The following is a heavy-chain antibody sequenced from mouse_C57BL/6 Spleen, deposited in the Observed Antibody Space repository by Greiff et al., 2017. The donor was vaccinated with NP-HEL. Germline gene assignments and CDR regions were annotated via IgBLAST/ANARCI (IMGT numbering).Heavy chain of an antibody. J-gene: IGHJ4*01. Sequence: QVQLQQPGAELVRPGTSVKLSCKASGYTFTSYWMHWVKQRPGQGLEWIGVIDPSDSYTNYNQKFKGKATLTVDTSSSTAYMQLSSLTSEDSAVDYGARSGGYYAMDYWGQGTSVTVSS. D-gene: IGHD1-1*02. CDR3: ARSGGYYAMDY. CDR1: GYTFTSYW. V-gene: IGHV1-59*01. CDR2: IDPSDSYT.